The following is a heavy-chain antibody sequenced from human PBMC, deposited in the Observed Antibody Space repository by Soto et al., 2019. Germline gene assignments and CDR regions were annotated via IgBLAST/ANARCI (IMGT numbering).Heavy chain of an antibody. Sequence: EVQLVESGGGLVKPGGSLRLSCAASGFTFSSYNMNWVRQAPGKGLEWVSSISSSSSYIYYADSVKGRFTISRDNAKNSLYLQMNSLRDEDTAVYYCARDPSGDWNDWVDYWGQGTLVTVSS. V-gene: IGHV3-21*01. CDR1: GFTFSSYN. D-gene: IGHD1-1*01. J-gene: IGHJ4*02. CDR3: ARDPSGDWNDWVDY. CDR2: ISSSSSYI.